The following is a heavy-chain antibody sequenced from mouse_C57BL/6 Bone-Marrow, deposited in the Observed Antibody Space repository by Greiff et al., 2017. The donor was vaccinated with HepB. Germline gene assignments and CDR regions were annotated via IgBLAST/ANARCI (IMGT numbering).Heavy chain of an antibody. V-gene: IGHV3-6*01. Sequence: EVQLVESGPGLVKPSQSLSLTCSVTGYSITSGYYWNWIRQFPGNKLEWMGYISYDGSNNYNPSLKNRISITRDTSKNQFFLKLNSVTTEDTATYYCAREAYYYGSSSWFAYWGQGTLVTVSA. CDR3: AREAYYYGSSSWFAY. D-gene: IGHD1-1*01. J-gene: IGHJ3*01. CDR1: GYSITSGYY. CDR2: ISYDGSN.